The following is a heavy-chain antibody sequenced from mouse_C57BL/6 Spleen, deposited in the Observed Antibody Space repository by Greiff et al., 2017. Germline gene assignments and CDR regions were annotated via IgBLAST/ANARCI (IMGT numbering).Heavy chain of an antibody. J-gene: IGHJ1*03. V-gene: IGHV2-3*01. D-gene: IGHD1-1*01. CDR2: IWGDGST. Sequence: VQGVESGPGLVAPSQSLSITCTVSGFSLTSYGVSWVRQPPGKGLEWLGVIWGDGSTNYHSALISRLSISKDNSKSQVFLKLNSLQTDDTATYYGAKPGVLRTHWYFDVWGTGTTVTVSS. CDR1: GFSLTSYG. CDR3: AKPGVLRTHWYFDV.